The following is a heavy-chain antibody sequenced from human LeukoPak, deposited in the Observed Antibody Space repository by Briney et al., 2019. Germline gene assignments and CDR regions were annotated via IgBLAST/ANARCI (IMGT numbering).Heavy chain of an antibody. V-gene: IGHV3-53*01. D-gene: IGHD3-10*01. J-gene: IGHJ4*02. CDR2: IYSGGST. CDR1: GFTVSSNY. Sequence: GGSLRLSCAASGFTVSSNYMSWVRQARGKGLEWVSVIYSGGSTYYADSVKGRFTISRDNSKNTLYLQMNSLRAEDTAVYYCARGPYYGSGSSHFDYWGQGTLVTVSS. CDR3: ARGPYYGSGSSHFDY.